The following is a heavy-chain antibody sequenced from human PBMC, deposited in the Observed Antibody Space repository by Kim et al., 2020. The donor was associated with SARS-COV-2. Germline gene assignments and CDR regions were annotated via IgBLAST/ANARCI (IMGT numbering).Heavy chain of an antibody. CDR3: AKESPYSNYYYYYYGMDV. Sequence: KGRFSISRDNSKNTLYLQMNSLRAEDTAVYYCAKESPYSNYYYYYYGMDVWGQGTTVTVSS. J-gene: IGHJ6*02. D-gene: IGHD4-4*01. V-gene: IGHV3-30*02.